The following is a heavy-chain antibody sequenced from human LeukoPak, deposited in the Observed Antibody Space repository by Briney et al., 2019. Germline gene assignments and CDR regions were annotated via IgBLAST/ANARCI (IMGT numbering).Heavy chain of an antibody. D-gene: IGHD5-18*01. J-gene: IGHJ5*02. Sequence: SETLSLTCTVSGGPISSSTSYYWGWVRQPPGKGLEWIGSIYYSGSTYCNPSLKSRVAISVDTSKNQFSLKLSSVTAADTAVYYCARHTTMIRRPYNWFDPWGQGTLVTVSS. V-gene: IGHV4-39*01. CDR1: GGPISSSTSYY. CDR2: IYYSGST. CDR3: ARHTTMIRRPYNWFDP.